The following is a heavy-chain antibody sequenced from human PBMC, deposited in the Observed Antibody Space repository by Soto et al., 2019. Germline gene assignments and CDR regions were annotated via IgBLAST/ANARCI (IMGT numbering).Heavy chain of an antibody. CDR1: GFTFGTYA. V-gene: IGHV3-64*01. CDR3: ARDQCSGESCYYFDH. Sequence: PGGSLRLSCAASGFTFGTYAMHWVRQAPGKGLEYVSAIDSNGGSTYYANSVKGRFTISRDNSKKTVYLQMGSLRVEDMGVYYCARDQCSGESCYYFDHWGQGT. J-gene: IGHJ4*02. D-gene: IGHD2-15*01. CDR2: IDSNGGST.